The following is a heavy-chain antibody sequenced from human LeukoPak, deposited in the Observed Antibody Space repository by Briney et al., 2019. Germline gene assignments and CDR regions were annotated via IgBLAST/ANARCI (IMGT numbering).Heavy chain of an antibody. CDR3: AWGSSGWYLHY. CDR1: GYTFTSYY. V-gene: IGHV1-46*01. CDR2: INPSGGSA. J-gene: IGHJ4*02. D-gene: IGHD6-19*01. Sequence: GASVKVSCKASGYTFTSYYMHWVRQAPGQGLEWMGIINPSGGSASYAQKFQGRVTMTRDTSTSTVYMELSSLRSEDTAVYYCAWGSSGWYLHYWGQGTLVTVSS.